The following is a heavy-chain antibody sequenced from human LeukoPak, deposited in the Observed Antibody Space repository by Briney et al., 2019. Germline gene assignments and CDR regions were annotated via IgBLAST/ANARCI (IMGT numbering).Heavy chain of an antibody. CDR1: GFTFSSYG. J-gene: IGHJ4*02. CDR2: ISYDGSNK. Sequence: PGGSLRLSCAASGFTFSSYGMHWVRQAPGKRLEWVAVISYDGSNKYYADSVKGRFTISRDNSKNTLYLQMNSLRAEDTAVYYCGKGGISYFDYWGQGTLVTVSS. CDR3: GKGGISYFDY. V-gene: IGHV3-30*18. D-gene: IGHD3-16*01.